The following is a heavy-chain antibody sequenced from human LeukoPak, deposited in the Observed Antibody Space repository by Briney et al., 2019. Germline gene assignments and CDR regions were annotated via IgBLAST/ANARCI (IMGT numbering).Heavy chain of an antibody. CDR3: ARRGVAPWTNGFDY. Sequence: SETLSLTCTVSGGSISSYYWSWIRQPAGKGLEWIGRIYTSGSTNYNPSLKSRVTISVDTSKNQFSLKLSSVTAADTAVYYCARRGVAPWTNGFDYWGQGTLVTVSS. D-gene: IGHD2-8*01. J-gene: IGHJ4*02. V-gene: IGHV4-4*07. CDR1: GGSISSYY. CDR2: IYTSGST.